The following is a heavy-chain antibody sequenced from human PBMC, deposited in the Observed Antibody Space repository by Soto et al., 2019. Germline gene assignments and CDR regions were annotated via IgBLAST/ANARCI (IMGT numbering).Heavy chain of an antibody. CDR1: GYTFIRYG. J-gene: IGHJ3*02. CDR2: ISTSNGNT. D-gene: IGHD2-15*01. Sequence: QVQLVQSGAEVKKPGASVKVSCKASGYTFIRYGISWVRQAPGQGLEWMGWISTSNGNTNYAQKLQGRFTMTTDTSMRTAYMELRSLRSDDTAVYYCARVGYGGSSQGALDIWGQGTMVTVSS. V-gene: IGHV1-18*01. CDR3: ARVGYGGSSQGALDI.